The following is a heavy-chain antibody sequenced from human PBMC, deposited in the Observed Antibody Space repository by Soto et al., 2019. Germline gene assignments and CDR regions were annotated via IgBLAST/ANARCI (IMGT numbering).Heavy chain of an antibody. D-gene: IGHD2-21*02. CDR1: GGTFSNYP. V-gene: IGHV1-69*01. J-gene: IGHJ4*02. CDR2: IIPIFGTT. Sequence: VQLVQSGAEVKKPGSSVKVSCKASGGTFSNYPFIWVRQAPGQGLDWMGWIIPIFGTTDYGQRFQGRVTNTADESTNTAYMELSSLRSDDTAVYYCARGLYCGGGCYSHFDYWGQGTLVTVSS. CDR3: ARGLYCGGGCYSHFDY.